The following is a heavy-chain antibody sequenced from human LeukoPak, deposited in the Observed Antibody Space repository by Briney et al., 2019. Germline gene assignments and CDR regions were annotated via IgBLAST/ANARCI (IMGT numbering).Heavy chain of an antibody. J-gene: IGHJ4*02. D-gene: IGHD6-13*01. CDR2: IIPIFCTA. CDR1: GGTFSSYA. V-gene: IGHV1-69*01. CDR3: ARSIAAAIFSLDY. Sequence: GSSVKVSCKASGGTFSSYAISWVRQAPGQGLEWMVGIIPIFCTANYAQKFQGRVTITAHESTSTAYMELRSLSSEDTAVYSCARSIAAAIFSLDYWGQGTLVTVSS.